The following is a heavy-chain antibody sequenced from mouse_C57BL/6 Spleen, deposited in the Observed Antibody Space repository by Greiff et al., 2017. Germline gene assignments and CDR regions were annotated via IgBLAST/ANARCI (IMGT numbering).Heavy chain of an antibody. J-gene: IGHJ2*01. CDR2: IDPSDSET. V-gene: IGHV1-52*01. Sequence: VQLQQPGAELVRPGSSVKLSCKASGYTFTSYWMHWVKQRPIQGLEWIGNIDPSDSETHYNQKFKDKATLTVDKSSSTAYMQLSSLTSEDSAVYYCARGAVVYGPPYYFDYWGQGTTLTVSS. CDR3: ARGAVVYGPPYYFDY. CDR1: GYTFTSYW. D-gene: IGHD1-1*02.